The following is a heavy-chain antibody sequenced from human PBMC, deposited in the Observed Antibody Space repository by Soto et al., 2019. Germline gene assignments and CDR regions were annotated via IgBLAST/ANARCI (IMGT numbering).Heavy chain of an antibody. CDR3: ARDTGHIILTGYPFDY. CDR1: GFTFGSFA. D-gene: IGHD3-9*01. J-gene: IGHJ4*02. CDR2: ISYDGNNK. V-gene: IGHV3-30-3*01. Sequence: GGSLRLSCAASGFTFGSFAMHWVRQAPGKGLEWVAVISYDGNNKYYADSVKGRFTISRENSRNTLSLQMNSLRVDDTAVYYCARDTGHIILTGYPFDYWGQGTLVTVSS.